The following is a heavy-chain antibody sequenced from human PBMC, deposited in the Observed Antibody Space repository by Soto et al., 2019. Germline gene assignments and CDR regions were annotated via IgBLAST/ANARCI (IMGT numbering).Heavy chain of an antibody. CDR1: GYTFICYG. CDR2: ISSYNGNT. D-gene: IGHD3-3*01. Sequence: VKVSSQASGYTFICYGISSVRQAPGQGLEWMGWISSYNGNTNYAQKLRGRVTMTTDTSTSTAYMELRSLRSDDTPVYYCARGTIFGVVIAGFDPWGQGTLVTVP. J-gene: IGHJ5*02. V-gene: IGHV1-18*01. CDR3: ARGTIFGVVIAGFDP.